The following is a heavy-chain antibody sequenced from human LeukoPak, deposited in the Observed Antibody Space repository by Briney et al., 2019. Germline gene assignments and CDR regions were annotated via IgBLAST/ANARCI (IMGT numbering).Heavy chain of an antibody. Sequence: SGGSLRLSCAASGFTFSSYEMNWVRQAPGKGLEWVGRITSKPDRGTTDYAAPVKGRFTISRDDSKNTLYLQMNSLKTEDTAVYYCTTTVVVRGHYFDYWGQGTLVTVSS. J-gene: IGHJ4*02. CDR2: ITSKPDRGTT. V-gene: IGHV3-15*01. CDR1: GFTFSSYE. CDR3: TTTVVVRGHYFDY. D-gene: IGHD3-10*01.